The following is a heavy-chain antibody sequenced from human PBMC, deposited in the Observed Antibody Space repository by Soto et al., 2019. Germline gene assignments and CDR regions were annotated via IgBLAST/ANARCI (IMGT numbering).Heavy chain of an antibody. CDR2: FNPILSFS. D-gene: IGHD3-10*01. Sequence: QVQLVQSGAEVKKPGSSVKVSCKASGDTFNFYTINWVRQAPGLGLEWMGRFNPILSFSNSALKFQGRVTLPADKSTSTAYMVLSSLRSADTAIYYCATSFGSGSRACDYWGQGALVTVSS. CDR1: GDTFNFYT. J-gene: IGHJ4*02. CDR3: ATSFGSGSRACDY. V-gene: IGHV1-69*02.